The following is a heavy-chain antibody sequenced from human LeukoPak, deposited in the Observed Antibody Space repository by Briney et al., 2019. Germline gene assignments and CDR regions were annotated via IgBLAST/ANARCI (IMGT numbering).Heavy chain of an antibody. D-gene: IGHD3-9*01. CDR3: AKDWNILTGRNCFDP. V-gene: IGHV1-18*04. CDR1: GYTFTGYY. Sequence: GASVKVSCKASGYTFTGYYMHWVRQAPGQGLEWMGWVSSYNGDTNYAQKFQGRVTMSTDTSTSTAYMELRGLRFDDTAIYYCAKDWNILTGRNCFDPWGQGTLVTVSS. CDR2: VSSYNGDT. J-gene: IGHJ5*02.